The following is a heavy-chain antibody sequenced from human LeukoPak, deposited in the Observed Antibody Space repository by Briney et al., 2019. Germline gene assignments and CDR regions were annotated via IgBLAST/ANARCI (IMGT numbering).Heavy chain of an antibody. CDR3: ARARRGYDYVWGSYTYYFDY. V-gene: IGHV4-30-2*01. J-gene: IGHJ4*02. CDR2: IYHSGST. CDR1: GGSISSGGYY. D-gene: IGHD3-16*01. Sequence: SETLSLTCTVSGGSISSGGYYWSWIRQPPGKGLEWIGNIYHSGSTYYNPSLKSRVTISVDRSKNQFSLKLSSVTAADTAVYYCARARRGYDYVWGSYTYYFDYWGQGTLVTVSS.